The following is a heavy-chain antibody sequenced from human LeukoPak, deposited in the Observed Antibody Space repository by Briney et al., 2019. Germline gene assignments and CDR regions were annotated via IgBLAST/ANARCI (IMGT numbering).Heavy chain of an antibody. CDR2: ISYDGSNK. Sequence: GGSLRLSCAASGFTFNSYAMHWVRQAPGKGLEWVAVISYDGSNKYYADSVKGRFTISRDNSKNTVYLQMNSLRAEDTAVYYCAKGKMKRWLLPAYYYYMDVWGKGTTVTISS. D-gene: IGHD2-15*01. J-gene: IGHJ6*03. CDR1: GFTFNSYA. CDR3: AKGKMKRWLLPAYYYYMDV. V-gene: IGHV3-30*04.